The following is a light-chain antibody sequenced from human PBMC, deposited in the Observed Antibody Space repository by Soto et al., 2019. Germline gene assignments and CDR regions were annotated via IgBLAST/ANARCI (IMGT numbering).Light chain of an antibody. CDR2: YDS. CDR3: QVWDSSSDRDVV. V-gene: IGLV3-21*04. J-gene: IGLJ2*01. CDR1: NIGSKS. Sequence: SYELTQPPSVSVAPGKTARMTCGGNNIGSKSGHWYQQKPGQAPVLVIYYDSDRPSGIPERFSGSNSGNTATLTISRVEAGDEADYYCQVWDSSSDRDVVFGGGTKVTVL.